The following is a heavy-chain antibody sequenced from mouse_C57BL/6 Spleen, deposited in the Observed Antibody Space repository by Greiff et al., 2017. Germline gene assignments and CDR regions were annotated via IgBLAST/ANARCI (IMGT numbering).Heavy chain of an antibody. CDR1: GYTFTSYW. J-gene: IGHJ4*01. CDR3: ARGGYSNCDYAMDY. Sequence: QVQLQQPGAELVKPGASVKLSCKASGYTFTSYWMHWVKQRPGQGLEWIGMIHPNSGSTNYNEKFQSKATLTVDKSSSTAYMQLSSLTSEDSAVYYCARGGYSNCDYAMDYWGQGTSVTVSS. D-gene: IGHD2-5*01. CDR2: IHPNSGST. V-gene: IGHV1-64*01.